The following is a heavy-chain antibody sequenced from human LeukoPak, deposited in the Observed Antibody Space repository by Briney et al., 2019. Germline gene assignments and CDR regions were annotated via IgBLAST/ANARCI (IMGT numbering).Heavy chain of an antibody. Sequence: GGSLRLSCAASGFIVSHNYMTWVRQAPGKGLEWISVIYIDGTTYYADSVKGRFTISRDQADNTLYLQMNTLRDEDTAVYYCARGPRYSFYWGQGTLVSVSS. V-gene: IGHV3-53*01. J-gene: IGHJ4*02. CDR1: GFIVSHNY. CDR2: IYIDGTT. D-gene: IGHD6-13*01. CDR3: ARGPRYSFY.